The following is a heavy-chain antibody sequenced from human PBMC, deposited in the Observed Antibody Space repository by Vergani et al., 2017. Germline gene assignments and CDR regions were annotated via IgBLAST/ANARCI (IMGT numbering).Heavy chain of an antibody. CDR1: GGSISSYY. CDR3: ARSKVRYQLLFPFSGNWIDP. J-gene: IGHJ5*02. Sequence: QVQLQESGPGLVKPSETLFLTCTVSGGSISSYYLSWLRQPPGRGLEWIGYIYYSGSTNYNPSLMSRVTISVDTSKNQFSLKLSSVTAADTAVYYCARSKVRYQLLFPFSGNWIDPWSQGSLVTVYS. CDR2: IYYSGST. D-gene: IGHD2-2*01. V-gene: IGHV4-59*01.